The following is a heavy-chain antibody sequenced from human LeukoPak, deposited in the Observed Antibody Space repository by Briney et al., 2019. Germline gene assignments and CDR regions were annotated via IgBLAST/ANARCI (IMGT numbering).Heavy chain of an antibody. Sequence: SVKVSCKASGGTFSSYAISWVRQAPGQGLEWMGRIIPILGIANYAQKFQGRVTITADKSTSTAYMELSSLRSEDTAVYYCARVPAETVAGTPWFDPWGQGTLVTVSS. CDR1: GGTFSSYA. J-gene: IGHJ5*02. CDR3: ARVPAETVAGTPWFDP. D-gene: IGHD6-19*01. V-gene: IGHV1-69*04. CDR2: IIPILGIA.